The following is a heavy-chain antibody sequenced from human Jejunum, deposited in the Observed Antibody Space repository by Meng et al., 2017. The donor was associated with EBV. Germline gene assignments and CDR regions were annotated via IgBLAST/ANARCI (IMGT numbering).Heavy chain of an antibody. CDR3: AKGGYSYGVIDY. CDR2: ISNDERNK. V-gene: IGHV3-30*18. CDR1: GFTFSSYG. J-gene: IGHJ4*02. D-gene: IGHD5-18*01. Sequence: VQVVESGGGVVQPGRSLRLSCSASGFTFSSYGMYWVRHAPGKGLECVAVISNDERNKYYADSVKGRFIISRDNSKNTLYLQMSSLRAEDTGVYYCAKGGYSYGVIDYWGQGTLVTVSS.